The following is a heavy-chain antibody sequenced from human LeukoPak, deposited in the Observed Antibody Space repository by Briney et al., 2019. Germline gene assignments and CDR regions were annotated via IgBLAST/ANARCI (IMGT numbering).Heavy chain of an antibody. CDR1: GGSISSYY. Sequence: LSLTCTVSGGSISSYYMSWIRQAPEKGLEWVSYISSSGSTIYYADSVKGRFTISRDNAKNSLYLQMNSLRAEDTAVYYCARDSAGNDYWGQGTLVTVSS. D-gene: IGHD6-13*01. CDR2: ISSSGSTI. J-gene: IGHJ4*02. CDR3: ARDSAGNDY. V-gene: IGHV3-11*04.